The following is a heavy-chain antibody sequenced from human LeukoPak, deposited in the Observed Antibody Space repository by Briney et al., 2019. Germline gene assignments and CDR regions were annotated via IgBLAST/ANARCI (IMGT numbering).Heavy chain of an antibody. CDR2: IESKTDGGTT. J-gene: IGHJ4*02. Sequence: PGGSLRLSCAASGFSFSDAWMSWVRQIPGKGLERVGRIESKTDGGTTDYAAPVKGRFTISRDDSTNTLYLQMNSLKSEDTAVYYCTTYGSGRKFDYWGQGILVTVSS. V-gene: IGHV3-15*04. D-gene: IGHD3-10*01. CDR3: TTYGSGRKFDY. CDR1: GFSFSDAW.